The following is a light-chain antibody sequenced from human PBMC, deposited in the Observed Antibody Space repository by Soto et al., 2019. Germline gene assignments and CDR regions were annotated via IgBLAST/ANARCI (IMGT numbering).Light chain of an antibody. CDR1: STDFVSYNR. Sequence: QSVLTQPPSVSGSPGQSVTISCTGTSTDFVSYNRVSWYQQPPGTAPKLIIYEASNRPSGVPGRFSGSKSGNTASLTISGLQAPDEADYYCSLYTSENTYVFGTGTKLTVL. V-gene: IGLV2-18*01. CDR3: SLYTSENTYV. J-gene: IGLJ1*01. CDR2: EAS.